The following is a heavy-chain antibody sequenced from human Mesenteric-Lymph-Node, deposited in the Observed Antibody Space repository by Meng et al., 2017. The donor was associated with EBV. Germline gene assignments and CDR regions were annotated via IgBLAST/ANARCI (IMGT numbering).Heavy chain of an antibody. J-gene: IGHJ4*02. CDR3: ATEVNSWSLDY. CDR1: GVTFSRSG. V-gene: IGHV3-33*01. Sequence: GPLVESGGGLVKPGGSLRLSCAVSGVTFSRSGMHWVRQAPGKGLEWVAVIWYDGSNQYYADSVKGRFTISRDNSKNTLYLQMNSLRAEDTAVYYCATEVNSWSLDYWGQGTLVTVSS. D-gene: IGHD6-13*01. CDR2: IWYDGSNQ.